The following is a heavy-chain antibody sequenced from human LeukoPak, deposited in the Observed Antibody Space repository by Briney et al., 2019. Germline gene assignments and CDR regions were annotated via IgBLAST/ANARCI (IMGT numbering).Heavy chain of an antibody. V-gene: IGHV3-48*03. CDR1: GFTFSSYE. J-gene: IGHJ4*02. CDR3: ARDQKGPTVTTFDY. Sequence: GGSLRLSCAASGFTFSSYEMNWVRRAPGKGLEWVSYISSSGSNIYYADSVKGRFTISRDNAKNSLYLQMNSLRAEDTAVYYCARDQKGPTVTTFDYWGQGTLVTVSS. CDR2: ISSSGSNI. D-gene: IGHD4-17*01.